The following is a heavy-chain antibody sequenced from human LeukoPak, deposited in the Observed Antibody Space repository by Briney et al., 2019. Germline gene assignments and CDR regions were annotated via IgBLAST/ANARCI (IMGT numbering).Heavy chain of an antibody. CDR1: GFTFSSYW. CDR3: AGASSSGFYYWHFDL. V-gene: IGHV3-7*04. J-gene: IGHJ2*01. Sequence: GGSLRLSCAASGFTFSSYWMSWVRQAPGKGLEWVANIKEDGSQIFYVDSVKGRFSISRDNAKNSLYLQMNSLRAEDTAVYFCAGASSSGFYYWHFDLWDRGRGTLVTVSS. CDR2: IKEDGSQI. D-gene: IGHD3-10*01.